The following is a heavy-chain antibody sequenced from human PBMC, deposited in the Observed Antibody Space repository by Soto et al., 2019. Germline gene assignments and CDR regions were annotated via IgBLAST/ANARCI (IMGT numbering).Heavy chain of an antibody. CDR2: ITTGGETT. D-gene: IGHD5-12*01. CDR1: GFIFTDYS. V-gene: IGHV3-11*01. CDR3: ARDPQRRDGYNFDS. Sequence: QVQLVESGGGLVEPGGSLRLSCVASGFIFTDYSMTWIRQAPGKGLEWVSYITTGGETTLYADSVKGRFTISRDNAKKALSREMNSLRVDDTAVYYCARDPQRRDGYNFDSWGPGTLVTVSS. J-gene: IGHJ4*02.